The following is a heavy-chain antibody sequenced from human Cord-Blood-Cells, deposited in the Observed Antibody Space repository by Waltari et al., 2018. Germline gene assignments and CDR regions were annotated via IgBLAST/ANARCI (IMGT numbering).Heavy chain of an antibody. V-gene: IGHV1-69*01. CDR1: GGTFSSYA. J-gene: IGHJ6*02. CDR3: ARGGCGGDCYYYYYYGMDV. D-gene: IGHD2-21*01. CDR2: IIPIFGTA. Sequence: QVQLVQSGAEVKKPGSSVKVSCKASGGTFSSYAISWVRQAPGQGLEWMGGIIPIFGTANYAQKFQGRVTITADESTSTAYMELSSLRSEDTAVYYCARGGCGGDCYYYYYYGMDVWGQGTTVTVSS.